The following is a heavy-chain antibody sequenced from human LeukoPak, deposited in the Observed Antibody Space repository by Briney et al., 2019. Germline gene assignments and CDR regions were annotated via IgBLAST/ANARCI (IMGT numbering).Heavy chain of an antibody. CDR3: AREPHYYDSSGWN. D-gene: IGHD3-22*01. Sequence: SETLSLTCAVYCGSFSGYYWSWIRQPPGKGLEWIGEINHSGSTNYNPSLTSRVTISVDTSKNQFSLKLSSVTAAEPAVYYCAREPHYYDSSGWNWGQGTLVTVSS. J-gene: IGHJ4*02. V-gene: IGHV4-34*01. CDR1: CGSFSGYY. CDR2: INHSGST.